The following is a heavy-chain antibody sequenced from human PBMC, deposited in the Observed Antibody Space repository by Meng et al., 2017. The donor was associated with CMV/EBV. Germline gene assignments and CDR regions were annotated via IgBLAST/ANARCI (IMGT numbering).Heavy chain of an antibody. D-gene: IGHD3-3*01. CDR2: ISYDGSNK. J-gene: IGHJ4*02. Sequence: VRLVGVGLGCGRPGGALRLSCAASGFTFSSYAMHWVRQAPGKGLEWVAVISYDGSNKYYADSVKGRFTISRDNSKNTLYLQMNSLRAEDTAVYYCARAEVGVVLAPGDYWGQGTLVTVSS. V-gene: IGHV3-30-3*01. CDR3: ARAEVGVVLAPGDY. CDR1: GFTFSSYA.